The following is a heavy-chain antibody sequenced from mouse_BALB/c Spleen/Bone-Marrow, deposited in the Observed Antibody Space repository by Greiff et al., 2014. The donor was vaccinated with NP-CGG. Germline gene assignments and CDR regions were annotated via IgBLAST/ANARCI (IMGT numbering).Heavy chain of an antibody. CDR2: INLSNGRT. CDR1: GYTFTFYW. V-gene: IGHV1S81*02. Sequence: QVQLQQSGAELVKPGASVKLSCKASGYTFTFYWIHWVKQRPGQGLEWIGEINLSNGRTNYNEKFKNKATLAVDKSSSTAYMQLSSLTSEDSAVYFCARYDGPAWFAYWGQGTLVTVSA. J-gene: IGHJ3*01. D-gene: IGHD2-3*01. CDR3: ARYDGPAWFAY.